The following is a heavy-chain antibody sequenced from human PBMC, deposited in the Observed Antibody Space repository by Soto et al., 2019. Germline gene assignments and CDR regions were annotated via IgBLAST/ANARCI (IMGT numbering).Heavy chain of an antibody. CDR2: ISAYNGNT. V-gene: IGHV1-18*01. Sequence: ASVKVSCKASGYTFTSYGISWVRQAPGQGLEWMGWISAYNGNTNYAQKLQGRVTMTTDTSTSTAYMELRSLRSDDTAVYYCARDGRYFDWLLPHWFDPWGQGALVTVSS. J-gene: IGHJ5*02. CDR3: ARDGRYFDWLLPHWFDP. CDR1: GYTFTSYG. D-gene: IGHD3-9*01.